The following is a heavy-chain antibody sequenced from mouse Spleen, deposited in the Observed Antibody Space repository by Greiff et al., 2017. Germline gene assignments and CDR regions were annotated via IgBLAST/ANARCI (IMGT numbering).Heavy chain of an antibody. D-gene: IGHD2-3*01. J-gene: IGHJ2*01. CDR2: ISSGGGST. V-gene: IGHV5-6-4*01. Sequence: EVKLMESGGGLVKLGGSLKLSCAASGFTFSSYYMSWVRQTPEKRLEWVATISSGGGSTYYPDSVKGRFTISRDNAKNTLYLQMSSLNSEDTAVYYCARDWDGYPYYFDYWGQGTTLTVSS. CDR1: GFTFSSYY. CDR3: ARDWDGYPYYFDY.